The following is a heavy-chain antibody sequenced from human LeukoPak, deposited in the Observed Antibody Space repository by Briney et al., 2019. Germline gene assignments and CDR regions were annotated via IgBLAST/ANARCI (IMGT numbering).Heavy chain of an antibody. D-gene: IGHD2-2*01. Sequence: SETLSLTCAAYGGSFSGYYWSWIRQPPGKGLEWIGEINHSGSTNYNPSLKSRVTISVDTSKNQFSLKLSSVTAADTAVYYCARQGSTSPYYYYYYMDVWGKGTTVTISS. CDR1: GGSFSGYY. CDR3: ARQGSTSPYYYYYYMDV. J-gene: IGHJ6*03. CDR2: INHSGST. V-gene: IGHV4-34*01.